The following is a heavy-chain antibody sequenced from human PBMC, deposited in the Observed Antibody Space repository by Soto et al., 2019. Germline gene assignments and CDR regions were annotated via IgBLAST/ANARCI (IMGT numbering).Heavy chain of an antibody. J-gene: IGHJ4*02. D-gene: IGHD5-12*01. V-gene: IGHV1-18*04. CDR3: ARTIEMATDASDY. Sequence: ASVKVSCKASGYTFTSYYMHWVRQAPGQGLEWMGWISAYNGNTNYAQKLQGRVTMTTDTSTSTAYMELRSLRSDDTAVYYCARTIEMATDASDYWGQGTLVTVSS. CDR1: GYTFTSYY. CDR2: ISAYNGNT.